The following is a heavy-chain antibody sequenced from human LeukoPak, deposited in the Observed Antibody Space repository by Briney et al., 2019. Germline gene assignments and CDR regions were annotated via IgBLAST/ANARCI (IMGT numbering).Heavy chain of an antibody. J-gene: IGHJ4*02. CDR3: ARPGIAVTGDY. CDR1: GXTFSSYW. D-gene: IGHD6-19*01. V-gene: IGHV3-74*01. Sequence: PGGSLRLSWAASGXTFSSYWMHWVRQAPGKGLVWVSRINSDGSYTGYADSVKGRFTISRDNAKNTVYLQMNSLRAEDTAVYYCARPGIAVTGDYWGQGILVTVSS. CDR2: INSDGSYT.